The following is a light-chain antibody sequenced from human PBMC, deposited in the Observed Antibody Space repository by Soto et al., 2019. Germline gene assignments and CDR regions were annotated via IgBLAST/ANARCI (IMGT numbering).Light chain of an antibody. CDR3: QQRSNWPLS. J-gene: IGKJ4*01. CDR1: QSINSH. Sequence: EIVLTQSPTTLSLSPGERATLSCRASQSINSHLACYQQQPGQAPRLLMYDASNRATDIPARVSGSGSGTDFTRTISSLDPEGFAVYYCQQRSNWPLSFGGGTKVEIK. CDR2: DAS. V-gene: IGKV3-11*01.